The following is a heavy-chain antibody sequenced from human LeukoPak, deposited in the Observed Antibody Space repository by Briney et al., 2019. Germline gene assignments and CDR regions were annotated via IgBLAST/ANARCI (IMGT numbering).Heavy chain of an antibody. CDR1: GGSISSYY. J-gene: IGHJ3*02. CDR2: IYYSGST. D-gene: IGHD6-19*01. V-gene: IGHV4-59*08. Sequence: KTSETLSLTCTVSGGSISSYYWSWIRQPPGKGLEWIGYIYYSGSTNYNPSLKSRVTISVDTSKNQFSLKLSSVTAADTAVYYCATVAGIRTDAFGIWGQGTMVTVSS. CDR3: ATVAGIRTDAFGI.